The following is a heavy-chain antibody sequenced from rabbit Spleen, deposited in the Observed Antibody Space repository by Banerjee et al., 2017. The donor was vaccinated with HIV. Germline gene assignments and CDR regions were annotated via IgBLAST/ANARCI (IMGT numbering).Heavy chain of an antibody. D-gene: IGHD1-1*01. J-gene: IGHJ6*01. V-gene: IGHV1S40*01. CDR1: GFSFSSGYD. CDR2: INAVTGKA. CDR3: ARSIGSSGYHYAHNL. Sequence: QQLVESGGGLVQPGASLTLTCKASGFSFSSGYDMCWVRQAPGKGLEWIACINAVTGKAVYASWANGRFTISRTSSTVDLKMTSLTAADTATYFCARSIGSSGYHYAHNLWGPGTLVTVS.